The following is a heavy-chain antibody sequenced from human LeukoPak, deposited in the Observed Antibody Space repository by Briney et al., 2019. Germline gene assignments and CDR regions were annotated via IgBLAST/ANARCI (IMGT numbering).Heavy chain of an antibody. Sequence: PSGTLSLTCNVSGGSISSSTYYWGWIRQPPGKGLEWIGSIYNSGSTYYNPSLKSRVTIAVDTSKNQFSLKLSSVTAADTAVYYWGRHGGGLPPAKYFQNGARGTRFPVSP. V-gene: IGHV4-39*01. CDR1: GGSISSSTYY. D-gene: IGHD2-15*01. CDR3: GRHGGGLPPAKYFQN. CDR2: IYNSGST. J-gene: IGHJ1*01.